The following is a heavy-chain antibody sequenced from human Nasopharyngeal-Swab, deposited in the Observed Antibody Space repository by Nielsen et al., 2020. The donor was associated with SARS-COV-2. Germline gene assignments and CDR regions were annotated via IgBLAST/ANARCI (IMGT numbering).Heavy chain of an antibody. CDR3: AASRGPGSYYYGSGDQSMDV. CDR2: IDPSDSYT. Sequence: WIRQPPGKGLEWMGRIDPSDSYTNCSPSFQGHVTISADKSISTAYLQWSSLKASDTAMYYCAASRGPGSYYYGSGDQSMDVWGQGTTVTVSS. J-gene: IGHJ6*02. V-gene: IGHV5-10-1*01. D-gene: IGHD3-10*01.